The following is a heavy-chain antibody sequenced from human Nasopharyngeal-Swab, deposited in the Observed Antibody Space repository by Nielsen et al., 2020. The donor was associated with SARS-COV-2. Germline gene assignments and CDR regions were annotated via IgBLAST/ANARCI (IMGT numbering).Heavy chain of an antibody. D-gene: IGHD2-2*01. CDR2: INHSGST. V-gene: IGHV4-34*01. CDR3: AGYCSSTSCYGSYYFDY. Sequence: WSRQPPGKGLEWIGEINHSGSTNYNPTLKSRVTISVDTFKNQISLKLSSVTAADTAVYYCAGYCSSTSCYGSYYFDYWGQGTLVTVSS. J-gene: IGHJ4*02.